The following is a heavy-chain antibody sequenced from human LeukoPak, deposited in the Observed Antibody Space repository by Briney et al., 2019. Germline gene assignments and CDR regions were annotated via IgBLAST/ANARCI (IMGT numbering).Heavy chain of an antibody. CDR3: ASAGMRDDDGYNWNYCWFDP. V-gene: IGHV1-2*02. J-gene: IGHJ5*02. CDR2: INPNSGGT. Sequence: ASVKVSCKASGYTFTGCYMHWVRQAPGQGLEWMGWINPNSGGTNYAQKFQGRVTMTRDTSISTAYMELSRLRSGDTAVYYCASAGMRDDDGYNWNYCWFDPWGQGTLVTVSS. CDR1: GYTFTGCY. D-gene: IGHD1-7*01.